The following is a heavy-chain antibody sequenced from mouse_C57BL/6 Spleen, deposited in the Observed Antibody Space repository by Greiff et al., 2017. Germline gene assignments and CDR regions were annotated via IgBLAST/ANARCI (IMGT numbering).Heavy chain of an antibody. Sequence: QVQLQQPGTELVKPGASVKLSCKASGYTFTSYWMHWVKQRPGQGLEWIGNINPSNGGTNYNEKFKSKATLTVDKSSSTAYMQLSSLTSEDSAVYYCARGVYYYGSRGYDMDYWGQGTSVTVSS. CDR3: ARGVYYYGSRGYDMDY. J-gene: IGHJ4*01. CDR1: GYTFTSYW. CDR2: INPSNGGT. D-gene: IGHD1-1*01. V-gene: IGHV1-53*01.